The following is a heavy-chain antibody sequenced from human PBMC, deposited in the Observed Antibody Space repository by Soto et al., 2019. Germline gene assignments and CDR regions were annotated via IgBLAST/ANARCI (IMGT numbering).Heavy chain of an antibody. Sequence: LGESLKISCKGSGYSFTSYWISWVRQMPGKGLEWMGRIDPSDSYTNYSPSFQGHVTISADKSISTAYLQWSSLKASDFVIYYCAKHWVDYGMDVWGQGTTVTVSS. CDR3: AKHWVDYGMDV. D-gene: IGHD7-27*01. J-gene: IGHJ6*02. CDR1: GYSFTSYW. CDR2: IDPSDSYT. V-gene: IGHV5-10-1*01.